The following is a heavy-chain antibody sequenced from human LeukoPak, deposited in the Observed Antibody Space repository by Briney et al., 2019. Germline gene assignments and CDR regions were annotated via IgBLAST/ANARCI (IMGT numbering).Heavy chain of an antibody. D-gene: IGHD6-13*01. V-gene: IGHV4-59*08. J-gene: IGHJ5*02. CDR2: IYNSGST. CDR1: GGSIISYY. CDR3: ARQGGSSWPGNNWFDP. Sequence: SETLSLTCTVSGGSIISYYWSWIRQPPGKGLEWIGYIYNSGSTDYNPSLKSRVTISVDTSKNQFSLKLSSVTAADTAVYYCARQGGSSWPGNNWFDPWGQGTLVTVSS.